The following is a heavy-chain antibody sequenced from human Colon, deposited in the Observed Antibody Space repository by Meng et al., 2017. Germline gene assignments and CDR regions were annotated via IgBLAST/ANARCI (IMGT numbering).Heavy chain of an antibody. Sequence: GESLKISCAASGFTFSSYAMHWVRQAPGKGLEWVAVISYDGSNKYYADSVKGRFTISRDNSKNTLYLQMNSLRAEDTAVYYCDPLGGSGDFDYWGQGILVTVSS. D-gene: IGHD1-26*01. V-gene: IGHV3-30*01. CDR3: DPLGGSGDFDY. J-gene: IGHJ4*02. CDR1: GFTFSSYA. CDR2: ISYDGSNK.